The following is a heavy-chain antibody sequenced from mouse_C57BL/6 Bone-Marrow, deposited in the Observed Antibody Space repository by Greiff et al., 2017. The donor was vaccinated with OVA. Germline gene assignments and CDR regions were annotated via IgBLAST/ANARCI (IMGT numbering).Heavy chain of an antibody. CDR2: IYPGDGDT. V-gene: IGHV1-82*01. J-gene: IGHJ4*01. CDR3: RIYYYGSSYRDYAMDY. D-gene: IGHD1-1*01. Sequence: VQLVESGPELVKPGASVKISCKASGYAFSSSWMNWVKQRPGKGLEWIGRIYPGDGDTNYNGKFKGKATLTADKSSSTAYMQLSSLTSEDSAVYFCRIYYYGSSYRDYAMDYWGQGTSVTVSS. CDR1: GYAFSSSW.